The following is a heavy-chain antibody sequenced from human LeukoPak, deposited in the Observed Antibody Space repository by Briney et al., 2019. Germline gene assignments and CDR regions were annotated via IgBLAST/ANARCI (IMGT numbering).Heavy chain of an antibody. Sequence: GGSLRLSCAASGFTVSSKYMSWVRQAPGKGLEWVSVIYSGGSTYYADSVKGRFTISRDNSKNTLYLQMNSLRAEDTAVYYCARDYYDSSGSPPRGYYYMDVWGKGTTLTVSS. CDR3: ARDYYDSSGSPPRGYYYMDV. CDR1: GFTVSSKY. D-gene: IGHD3-22*01. CDR2: IYSGGST. V-gene: IGHV3-53*01. J-gene: IGHJ6*03.